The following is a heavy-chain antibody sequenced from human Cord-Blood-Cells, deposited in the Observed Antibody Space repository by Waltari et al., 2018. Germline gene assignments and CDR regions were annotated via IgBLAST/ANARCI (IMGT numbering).Heavy chain of an antibody. CDR2: IKQDGSEK. Sequence: EVQLVESGGGLVQPGGSLRLSCAASGFTFSSYGMSWVRQAPGKGLEWVANIKQDGSEKYYVDSMKGRFTISRDNAKNSLYLQMNSLRAEDTAVYYCARSKRRGDAFDIWGQGTMVTVSS. V-gene: IGHV3-7*01. J-gene: IGHJ3*02. D-gene: IGHD3-16*01. CDR1: GFTFSSYG. CDR3: ARSKRRGDAFDI.